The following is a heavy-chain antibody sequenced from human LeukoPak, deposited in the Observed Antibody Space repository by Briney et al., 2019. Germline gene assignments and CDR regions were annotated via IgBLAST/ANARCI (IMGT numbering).Heavy chain of an antibody. CDR1: GFTFSSHA. CDR2: ISGSGGSP. V-gene: IGHV3-23*01. J-gene: IGHJ1*01. CDR3: AKEIYNDDSPIDFHH. D-gene: IGHD3-22*01. Sequence: GGSLRLSCAVSGFTFSSHAMSWVRQAPGKGLEWVSTISGSGGSPYYADSVEGRFIISRDNSKNTLYLQMNSLRAEDTAVYYCAKEIYNDDSPIDFHHWGQGTLVTVSS.